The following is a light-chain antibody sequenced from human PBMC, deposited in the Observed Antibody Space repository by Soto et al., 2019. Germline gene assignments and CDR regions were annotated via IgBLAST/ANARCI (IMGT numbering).Light chain of an antibody. CDR2: QDS. V-gene: IGLV3-1*01. J-gene: IGLJ2*01. Sequence: SYELTQPPSVSVSPGQTASITCSGDKLGDKYACWYQQKPGQSPVLVIYQDSKRPSGIPERFSGSKSGNTASLTVSGLQVEDEADYYCSSFEASNNLLFGGGTKVTVL. CDR1: KLGDKY. CDR3: SSFEASNNLL.